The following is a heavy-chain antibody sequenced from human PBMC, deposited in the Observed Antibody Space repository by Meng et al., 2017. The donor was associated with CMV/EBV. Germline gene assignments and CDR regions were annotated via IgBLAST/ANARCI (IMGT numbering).Heavy chain of an antibody. V-gene: IGHV3-23*03. Sequence: GESLKISCAASGFPFSSYAMSWVRQAPGKGLEWVSVIYSGGSSTYYADSVKGRFTISRDNSKNTLYLQMNSLRAEDTAVYYCAKDLVIPLYSTPYYYGMDVWGQGTTVTVSS. J-gene: IGHJ6*02. CDR3: AKDLVIPLYSTPYYYGMDV. CDR2: IYSGGSST. CDR1: GFPFSSYA. D-gene: IGHD4-11*01.